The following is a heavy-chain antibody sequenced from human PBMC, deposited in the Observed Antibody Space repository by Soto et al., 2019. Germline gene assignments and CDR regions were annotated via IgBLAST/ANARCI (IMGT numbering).Heavy chain of an antibody. J-gene: IGHJ4*02. Sequence: QVHLVQSGAEVKKPGASVKVSCKGSGYDFTTYGITWVRQAPGQGLEWMAWISAHNGNTDYAQKLQGRVTVTRDTSTSTAYMELRSLRSDDPAVYYCARGSYGDYWGQGALVTVSS. D-gene: IGHD1-26*01. CDR3: ARGSYGDY. CDR1: GYDFTTYG. V-gene: IGHV1-18*01. CDR2: ISAHNGNT.